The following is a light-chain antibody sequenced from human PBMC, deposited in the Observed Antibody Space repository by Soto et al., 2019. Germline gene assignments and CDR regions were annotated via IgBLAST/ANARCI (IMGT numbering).Light chain of an antibody. J-gene: IGKJ1*01. Sequence: DIQMTQSPSTLSATAGDRVTITCRASQNISSWLAWYQHKPGKAPKLLIYDASNLDSGVPSRFSGSGSGTEFSLTISNLQPDDCATYYCQQYENYWTFGQGTRVEIK. V-gene: IGKV1-5*01. CDR1: QNISSW. CDR2: DAS. CDR3: QQYENYWT.